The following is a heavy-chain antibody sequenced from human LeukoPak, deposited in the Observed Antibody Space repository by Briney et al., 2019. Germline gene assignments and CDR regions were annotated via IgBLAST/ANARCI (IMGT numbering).Heavy chain of an antibody. D-gene: IGHD2-15*01. CDR2: IYHSGST. CDR3: ARDRGYCSGGSCWLASFDY. V-gene: IGHV4-38-2*02. J-gene: IGHJ4*02. CDR1: GGSISSYY. Sequence: SETLSLTCTVSGGSISSYYWGWIRQPPGKGLEWIGSIYHSGSTYYNPSLKSRVTISVDTSKNQFSLKLSSVTAADTAVYYCARDRGYCSGGSCWLASFDYWGQGTLVTVSS.